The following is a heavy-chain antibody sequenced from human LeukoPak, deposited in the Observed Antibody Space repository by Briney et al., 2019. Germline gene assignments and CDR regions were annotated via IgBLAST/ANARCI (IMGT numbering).Heavy chain of an antibody. CDR3: AKCGITSWYPDEGHFDY. V-gene: IGHV3-33*06. D-gene: IGHD6-13*01. J-gene: IGHJ4*02. CDR1: GFAFSIYG. CDR2: IWYDGNDK. Sequence: GGSLRLSCAASGFAFSIYGMHWVRQAPGKGLEWVALIWYDGNDKYYADSVKGRFTISRDNSKNTLFLQMNSLRVADTAVYYCAKCGITSWYPDEGHFDYWGQGTLVTVSS.